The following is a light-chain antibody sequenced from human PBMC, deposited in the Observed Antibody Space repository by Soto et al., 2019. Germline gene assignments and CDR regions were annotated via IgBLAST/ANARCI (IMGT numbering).Light chain of an antibody. V-gene: IGKV3-15*01. CDR1: QSVSSN. CDR2: GAS. Sequence: EIVMTQSPATLSVSPGERATLSCRASQSVSSNLAWYQQKPGQAPRLLIDGASTRANGIPARFSGSGSGTEFTLTISSLQSEDFAVYYCQQYNNWPPLTFGQGTKLEIK. J-gene: IGKJ2*01. CDR3: QQYNNWPPLT.